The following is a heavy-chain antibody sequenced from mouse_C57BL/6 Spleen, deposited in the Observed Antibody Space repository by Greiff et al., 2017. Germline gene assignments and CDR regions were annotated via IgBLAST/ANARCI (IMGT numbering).Heavy chain of an antibody. Sequence: VQLQQSGAELARPGASVKLSCKASGYTFTSYGISWVKQRTGQGLEWIGDIYPRSGNTYYNEKFKGKATLTADKSSSAAYMELRSLTSGDSAVYFCAIPLYYYGSSSAWFAYWGQGTLVTVSA. CDR3: AIPLYYYGSSSAWFAY. CDR1: GYTFTSYG. D-gene: IGHD1-1*01. CDR2: IYPRSGNT. V-gene: IGHV1-81*01. J-gene: IGHJ3*01.